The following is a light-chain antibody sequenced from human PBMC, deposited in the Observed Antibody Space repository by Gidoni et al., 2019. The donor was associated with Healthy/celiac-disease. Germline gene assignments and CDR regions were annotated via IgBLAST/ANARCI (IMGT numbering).Light chain of an antibody. CDR2: EDS. CDR1: ALPTKY. Sequence: SYELTQQPSVSVSPRQTASITCSGDALPTKYAYWYRQKSGQAPVLVIYEDSKRPSGIPEGFSGSSSATMATLTISGAQVEEEADYYCYATDSSGNHRVFGGGTKLTVL. V-gene: IGLV3-10*01. J-gene: IGLJ3*02. CDR3: YATDSSGNHRV.